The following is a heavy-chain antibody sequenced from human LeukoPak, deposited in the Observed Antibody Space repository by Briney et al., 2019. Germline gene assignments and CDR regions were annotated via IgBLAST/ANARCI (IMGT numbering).Heavy chain of an antibody. J-gene: IGHJ6*04. CDR1: GFTFTSYG. V-gene: IGHV1-18*04. D-gene: IGHD3-16*01. CDR2: VSAYNGNT. CDR3: ARGGRDGMDV. Sequence: GASEKVSCKASGFTFTSYGFTWVRQAPGQGLEWMRWVSAYNGNTNYAQKFQGRVTMTTATSTTTVYMELRSLSSDDTAVYYCARGGRDGMDVWGKGTTVTVSS.